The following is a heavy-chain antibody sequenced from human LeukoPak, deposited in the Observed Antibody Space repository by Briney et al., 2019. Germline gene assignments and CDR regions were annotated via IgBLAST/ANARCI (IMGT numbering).Heavy chain of an antibody. CDR2: IYSGGST. V-gene: IGHV3-66*01. CDR3: AMTAVAGTGDY. J-gene: IGHJ4*02. D-gene: IGHD6-19*01. Sequence: GGSLRLSCVASGFTVSSNYMSWVRQAPGKGLEWVSVIYSGGSTYYADSVKGRFTISRDNSKNTLYLQMNSLRAEDTAVYYCAMTAVAGTGDYWGQGTLVTVSS. CDR1: GFTVSSNY.